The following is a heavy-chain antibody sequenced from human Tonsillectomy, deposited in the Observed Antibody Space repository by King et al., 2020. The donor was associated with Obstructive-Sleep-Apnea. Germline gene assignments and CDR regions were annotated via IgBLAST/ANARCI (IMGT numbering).Heavy chain of an antibody. CDR1: GFTFSSYA. Sequence: VQLVESGGGVVQPGRSLRLSCAASGFTFSSYAMHWVRQAPGKGLEWVAVISYDGSNKYYADSVKGRFTISRDNSKNTLYLQMNSLRAEDTAVYYCAGDNRVYSGSYFDYWGQGTLVTVSS. V-gene: IGHV3-30*04. D-gene: IGHD1-26*01. CDR3: AGDNRVYSGSYFDY. CDR2: ISYDGSNK. J-gene: IGHJ4*02.